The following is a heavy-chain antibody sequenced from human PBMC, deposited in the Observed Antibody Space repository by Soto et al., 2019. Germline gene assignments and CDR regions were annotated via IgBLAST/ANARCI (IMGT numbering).Heavy chain of an antibody. CDR2: ISWNSGSI. D-gene: IGHD6-19*01. J-gene: IGHJ3*02. V-gene: IGHV3-9*01. Sequence: GGSLRLSCAASGFTFDDYAMHWVRQAPGKGLEWVSGISWNSGSIGYADSVKGRFTISRDNAKNSLYLQMNSLRAEDTALYYCAKDTGYSSGPDAFDIWGQGTMVTVSS. CDR3: AKDTGYSSGPDAFDI. CDR1: GFTFDDYA.